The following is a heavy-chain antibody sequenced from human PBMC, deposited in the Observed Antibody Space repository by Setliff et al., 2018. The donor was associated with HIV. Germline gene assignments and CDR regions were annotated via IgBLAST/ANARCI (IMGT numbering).Heavy chain of an antibody. J-gene: IGHJ4*02. D-gene: IGHD2-15*01. CDR1: GYTFTSYY. CDR2: VNPSGGSA. V-gene: IGHV1-46*01. CDR3: ARVPPRYCSPTTCPFFFDC. Sequence: ASVKVSCKASGYTFTSYYMHWVRQAPGQGLEWLGMVNPSGGSAAYAQKFQGRVTMTRDTSTSTVYMELSSLRSEDTAVYYCARVPPRYCSPTTCPFFFDCWGQGTLVTVSS.